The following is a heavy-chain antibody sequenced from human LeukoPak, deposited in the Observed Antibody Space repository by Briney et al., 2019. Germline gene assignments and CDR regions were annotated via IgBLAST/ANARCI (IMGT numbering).Heavy chain of an antibody. CDR3: ARDYDYVWGSYNFDY. V-gene: IGHV1-18*01. J-gene: IGHJ4*02. CDR1: GYTFTSYG. CDR2: ISAYNGNT. Sequence: GASVKVSCKASGYTFTSYGISWVRQAPGQGLEWMGWISAYNGNTNYAQKLQGRVTMTTDKSTSTAYMELSSLRSEDTAVYYCARDYDYVWGSYNFDYWGQGTLVTVSS. D-gene: IGHD3-16*01.